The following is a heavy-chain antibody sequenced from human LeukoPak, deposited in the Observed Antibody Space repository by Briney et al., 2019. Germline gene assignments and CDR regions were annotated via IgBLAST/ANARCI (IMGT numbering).Heavy chain of an antibody. CDR1: GGSISSYY. J-gene: IGHJ5*02. CDR3: ARAADYYGSGSRVVWFDP. V-gene: IGHV4-59*01. CDR2: IYYSGST. D-gene: IGHD3-10*01. Sequence: PSETLSLTCTVSGGSISSYYWSWIRQPPGKGLEWIGYIYYSGSTNYNPPLKSRVTISVDTSKNQFSLKLSSVTAADTAVYYCARAADYYGSGSRVVWFDPWGQGTLVTVSS.